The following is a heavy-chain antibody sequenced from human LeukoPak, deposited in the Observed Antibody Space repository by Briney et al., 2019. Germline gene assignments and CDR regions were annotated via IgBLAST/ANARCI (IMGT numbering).Heavy chain of an antibody. V-gene: IGHV3-64D*06. D-gene: IGHD3-22*01. CDR3: VTRDNSGYFYND. J-gene: IGHJ4*02. CDR1: GFTFSNYA. CDR2: ISSDGGGT. Sequence: GGSLRLSCSASGFTFSNYAMHWVRQAPGKGLEYVSSISSDGGGTYYAGSVKGRLTISRDNSKNTLSLQMSSLRAEDTAVYYCVTRDNSGYFYNDWGQGTLVTVSS.